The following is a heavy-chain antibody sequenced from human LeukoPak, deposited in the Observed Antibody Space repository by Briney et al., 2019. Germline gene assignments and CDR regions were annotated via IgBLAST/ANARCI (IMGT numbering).Heavy chain of an antibody. Sequence: GGSLRLSCATSGFTFSSDGMHWVRQAPGKGPEWVAFIQNDGSYRDYADSVKGRFTISRDNSKNTLYLQMNSLRAEDTAVYYCATGATTGPFDYWGQGTLVTVSS. V-gene: IGHV3-30*02. CDR1: GFTFSSDG. CDR2: IQNDGSYR. J-gene: IGHJ4*02. CDR3: ATGATTGPFDY. D-gene: IGHD4-11*01.